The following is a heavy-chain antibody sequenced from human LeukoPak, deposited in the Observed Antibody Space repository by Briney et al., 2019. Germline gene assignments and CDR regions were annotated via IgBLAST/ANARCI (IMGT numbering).Heavy chain of an antibody. CDR1: GFAFSGYA. J-gene: IGHJ4*02. CDR3: ARDDLDGDYYDSSGYGY. V-gene: IGHV3-30*03. CDR2: ISSDGRDK. Sequence: GGSLRLSCAASGFAFSGYAIHWVRQAPGKGLEWVAVISSDGRDKHHADSVKGRFTISRDNSKNTLYLQTNSLRAEDTAVYYCARDDLDGDYYDSSGYGYWGQGTLVTVSS. D-gene: IGHD3-22*01.